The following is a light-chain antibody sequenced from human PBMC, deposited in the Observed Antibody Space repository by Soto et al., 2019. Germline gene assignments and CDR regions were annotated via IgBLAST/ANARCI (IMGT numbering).Light chain of an antibody. CDR2: DVS. J-gene: IGLJ1*01. V-gene: IGLV2-14*01. Sequence: QSALTQPASVSGSPGQSITISCTGTSSDVGYYNYVSWYQQHPGKAPKLMIYDVSNRPSGVSNRFSGSKSGNTASLTISGPQAEDEADYHCSSYTSSSTYVFGSGTKLTVL. CDR3: SSYTSSSTYV. CDR1: SSDVGYYNY.